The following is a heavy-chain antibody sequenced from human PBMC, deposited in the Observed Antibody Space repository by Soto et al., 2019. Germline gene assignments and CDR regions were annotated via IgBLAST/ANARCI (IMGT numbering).Heavy chain of an antibody. CDR1: GGTFSSYA. J-gene: IGHJ6*02. CDR3: ARGLVVTAIPAYYYYGMDV. D-gene: IGHD2-21*02. CDR2: IIPIFGTA. V-gene: IGHV1-69*13. Sequence: SVKVSCKAPGGTFSSYAISWVRQAPGQGLEWMGGIIPIFGTANYAQKFQGRVTITADESTSTAYMELSSLRSEDTAVYYCARGLVVTAIPAYYYYGMDVWGQGTTVTVSS.